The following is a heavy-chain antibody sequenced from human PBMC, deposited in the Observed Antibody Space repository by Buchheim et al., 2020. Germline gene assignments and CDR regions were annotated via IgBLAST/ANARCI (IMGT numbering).Heavy chain of an antibody. CDR3: ARVDIVATITFYFDY. J-gene: IGHJ4*02. V-gene: IGHV3-7*01. Sequence: EVQLVESGGGLVQPRGSLRLSCAASGFTFSSYWMSWVRQAPGKGLEWVANIKQDGSEKYYVDFVKGRFTISRDNAKNSLYLQMNSLRAEDTAVYYCARVDIVATITFYFDYWGQGTL. CDR2: IKQDGSEK. D-gene: IGHD5-12*01. CDR1: GFTFSSYW.